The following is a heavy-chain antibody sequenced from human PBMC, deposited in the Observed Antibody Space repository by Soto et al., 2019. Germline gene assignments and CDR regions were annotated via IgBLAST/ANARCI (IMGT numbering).Heavy chain of an antibody. CDR2: TYYRSKWYN. V-gene: IGHV6-1*01. CDR1: GDSVSSNSAA. D-gene: IGHD6-13*01. CDR3: ARDSIAAAGNGYNWFDP. Sequence: SQTLSLTCVISGDSVSSNSAAWNWIRQSPSRGLEWLGRTYYRSKWYNDYAVSVKSRITINPDTSKNQFSLQLNSVTPEDTAVYYCARDSIAAAGNGYNWFDPWGQGTLVTVSS. J-gene: IGHJ5*02.